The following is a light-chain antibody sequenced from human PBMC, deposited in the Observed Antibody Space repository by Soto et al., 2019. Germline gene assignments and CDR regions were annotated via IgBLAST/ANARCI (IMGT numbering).Light chain of an antibody. CDR3: SSYTSCSTNWV. Sequence: QSALTQPPSVSGSPGQSVTISCTGTSSDVGSYNRVSWYQQPPGTAPKLMIYEVSNRPSGVPDRFSGSKSGNTASLTISGLQAEDEADYYCSSYTSCSTNWVFGGGTQLTVL. CDR2: EVS. J-gene: IGLJ3*02. V-gene: IGLV2-18*02. CDR1: SSDVGSYNR.